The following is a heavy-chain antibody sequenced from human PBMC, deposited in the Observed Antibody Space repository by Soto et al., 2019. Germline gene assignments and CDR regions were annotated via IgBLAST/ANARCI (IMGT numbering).Heavy chain of an antibody. CDR1: GFTFSDYD. CDR3: AKDNVAAIDY. CDR2: ISYDGNIK. J-gene: IGHJ4*02. V-gene: IGHV3-30*18. D-gene: IGHD6-13*01. Sequence: GGSLRLSCAASGFTFSDYDMHWVRQPPGKGLEWVALISYDGNIKYYADSVKGRFTISRDNSRNTVYLQMNSLRLEDAALYYCAKDNVAAIDYWGQGTLVTVSS.